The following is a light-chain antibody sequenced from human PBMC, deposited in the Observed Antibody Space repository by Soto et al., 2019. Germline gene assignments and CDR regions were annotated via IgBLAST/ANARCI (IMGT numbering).Light chain of an antibody. J-gene: IGKJ2*01. CDR3: QQYHSYPYT. CDR1: QSISSW. CDR2: KAS. V-gene: IGKV1-5*03. Sequence: DIQMTQSPSTLSASVGDRVTITCRASQSISSWLAWYQQKPGKAPKVLISKASTLQSGVPPRFSGSRSATELTLTVSSLQPDDFATSYWQQYHSYPYTFGQGTKLEIE.